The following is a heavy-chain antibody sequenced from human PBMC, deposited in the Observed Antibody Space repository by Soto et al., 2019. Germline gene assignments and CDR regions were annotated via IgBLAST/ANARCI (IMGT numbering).Heavy chain of an antibody. V-gene: IGHV3-15*01. CDR2: IKSKTDGGTT. J-gene: IGHJ4*02. D-gene: IGHD2-2*01. CDR1: GFTFSNAW. Sequence: GGSLRLSCAASGFTFSNAWMSWVRQAPGKGLEWVGRIKSKTDGGTTDYAAPVKGRFTSSRDDSKNTRYLQMNSLKTEETAVYYCTTDYGQYCSSTSCSYTTLDYWGQGTLVTVSS. CDR3: TTDYGQYCSSTSCSYTTLDY.